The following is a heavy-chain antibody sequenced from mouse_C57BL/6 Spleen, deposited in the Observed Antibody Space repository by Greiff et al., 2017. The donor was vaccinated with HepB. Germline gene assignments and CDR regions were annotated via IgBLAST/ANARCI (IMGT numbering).Heavy chain of an antibody. CDR3: TPRYDDDLGHY. Sequence: EVQLQQSGAELVRPGASVKLSCTASGFNIKDDYMHWVKQRPEQGLEWIGWIDPENGDTEYASKFQGKATITADTSSNTAYLQLSSLTSEDTAVYYCTPRYDDDLGHYWGQGTTLTVSS. D-gene: IGHD2-4*01. CDR2: IDPENGDT. V-gene: IGHV14-4*01. CDR1: GFNIKDDY. J-gene: IGHJ2*01.